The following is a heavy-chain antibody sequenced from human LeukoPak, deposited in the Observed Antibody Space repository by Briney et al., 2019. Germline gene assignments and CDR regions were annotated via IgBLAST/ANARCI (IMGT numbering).Heavy chain of an antibody. Sequence: GGSLRLSCAASGFTFSSYWMSWVRQAPGKGLEWVANIKQDGSEKYYVDSVKGRFTISRDNAKNSLYLQMNSLRAEDTAVYYCARGYYDYVWGSYRRYYYYYGMDVWGQGTTVTVSS. D-gene: IGHD3-16*02. J-gene: IGHJ6*02. CDR2: IKQDGSEK. CDR3: ARGYYDYVWGSYRRYYYYYGMDV. V-gene: IGHV3-7*01. CDR1: GFTFSSYW.